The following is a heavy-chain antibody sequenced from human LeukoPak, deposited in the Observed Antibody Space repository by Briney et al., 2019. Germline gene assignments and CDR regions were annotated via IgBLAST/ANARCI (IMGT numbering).Heavy chain of an antibody. D-gene: IGHD4-17*01. CDR2: ISYDGSNK. Sequence: GGSLRLSCAASGFTFSSYAMHWVRQAPGKGLEWVAVISYDGSNKYYADSVKGRFTISRDNSKNTLYLQMNSLRAEDTAVYYFARDLLYGDYYCYYYMDVWGKGTTVTVSS. CDR1: GFTFSSYA. CDR3: ARDLLYGDYYCYYYMDV. J-gene: IGHJ6*03. V-gene: IGHV3-30*01.